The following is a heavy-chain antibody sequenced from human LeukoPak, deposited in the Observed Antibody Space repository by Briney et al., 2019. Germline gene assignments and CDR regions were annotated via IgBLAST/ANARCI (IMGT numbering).Heavy chain of an antibody. CDR3: ARQRCSGGSCYHDYYYYYYYMDV. CDR2: IYHSGST. J-gene: IGHJ6*03. Sequence: SETLSLTCTVSGYSISSGYYWGWIRQPPGKGLEWIGSIYHSGSTYYNPSLKSRVTISVDRSKNQFSLKLSSVTAADTAVYYCARQRCSGGSCYHDYYYYYYYMDVWGKGTTVTVSS. D-gene: IGHD2-15*01. V-gene: IGHV4-38-2*02. CDR1: GYSISSGYY.